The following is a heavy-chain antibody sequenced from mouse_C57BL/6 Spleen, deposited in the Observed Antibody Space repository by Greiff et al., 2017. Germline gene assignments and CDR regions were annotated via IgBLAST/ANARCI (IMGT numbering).Heavy chain of an antibody. Sequence: QVQLKESGAELVRPGASVKLSCKASGYTFTDYYINWVKQRPGQGLEWIARIHPESGNTYYNQKFKGKATMTANKSSSPASMQLSSLTSEDSADYCCSRGGYGSFDYWGQGTTLTVSS. V-gene: IGHV1-76*01. J-gene: IGHJ2*01. CDR1: GYTFTDYY. CDR3: SRGGYGSFDY. D-gene: IGHD1-1*01. CDR2: IHPESGNT.